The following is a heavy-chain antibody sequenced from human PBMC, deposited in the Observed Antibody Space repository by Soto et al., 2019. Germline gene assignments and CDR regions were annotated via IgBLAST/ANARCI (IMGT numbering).Heavy chain of an antibody. J-gene: IGHJ6*02. D-gene: IGHD3-3*01. Sequence: ASVKVSCNASGYTFTCYYMQWVRQAPGQGLEWMGWINPNSGGTSDAQKFRGRVTMTRDTSISTAYMELSRLRAEDTALYYCAKDMVWSGYYKSLNYYYGMDVWGQGSTVAVSS. CDR2: INPNSGGT. V-gene: IGHV1-2*02. CDR3: AKDMVWSGYYKSLNYYYGMDV. CDR1: GYTFTCYY.